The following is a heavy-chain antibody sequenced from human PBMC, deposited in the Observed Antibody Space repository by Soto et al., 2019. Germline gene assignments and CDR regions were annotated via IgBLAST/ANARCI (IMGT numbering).Heavy chain of an antibody. CDR2: IDPSDSYT. CDR1: GYSFTSYW. D-gene: IGHD1-20*01. Sequence: EVQLVQSGAEVKKPGESLRISCKGSGYSFTSYWISWVRQMPGKGLEWMGRIDPSDSYTNYSPSFQGHVTISADKSISTAYLQWSSLKASDTAMYYCARLDRKWGHRKWNDVIGYYYYGMDVWGQGTTVTVSS. V-gene: IGHV5-10-1*03. J-gene: IGHJ6*02. CDR3: ARLDRKWGHRKWNDVIGYYYYGMDV.